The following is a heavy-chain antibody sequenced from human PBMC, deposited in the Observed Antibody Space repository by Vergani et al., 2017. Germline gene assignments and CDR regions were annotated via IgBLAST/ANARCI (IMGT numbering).Heavy chain of an antibody. J-gene: IGHJ6*02. Sequence: QVQLVQSGAEVKKPGSSVKVSCKASGGTFSSYAISWVRQAPGQGLEWMGGIIPIFGTANYAQKFQGRVTITADESTSTAYMELSSLRSEDTAVYYCARSRWWLLKASYYYYGMDVWGQGTTVTVSS. CDR2: IIPIFGTA. CDR1: GGTFSSYA. D-gene: IGHD5-12*01. CDR3: ARSRWWLLKASYYYYGMDV. V-gene: IGHV1-69*01.